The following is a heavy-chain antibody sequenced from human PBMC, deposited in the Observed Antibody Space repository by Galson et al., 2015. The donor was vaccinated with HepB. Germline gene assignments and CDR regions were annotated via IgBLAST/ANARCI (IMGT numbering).Heavy chain of an antibody. CDR1: GSTVSSNY. CDR3: ARAGGTAVAGDYYFDH. CDR2: IYSGGST. Sequence: SLRLSCAASGSTVSSNYMSWVRQAPGKGLEWVSVIYSGGSTYYADSVKGRFTISRDNSKNTLYLQMNSLRAEDTAVYYCARAGGTAVAGDYYFDHWGQGTLVTVSS. D-gene: IGHD6-19*01. J-gene: IGHJ4*02. V-gene: IGHV3-53*01.